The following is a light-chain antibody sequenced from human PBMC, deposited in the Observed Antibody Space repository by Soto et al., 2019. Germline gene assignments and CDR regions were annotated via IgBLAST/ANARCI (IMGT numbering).Light chain of an antibody. V-gene: IGKV3-20*01. J-gene: IGKJ5*01. CDR2: GAS. Sequence: LSLSKRERATLSCRASQGVSINLAWYRQKPGQAPRLLIYGASTRAAGIPARFSGSGSGTDFTLTISRLEPEDSALYYCPQSGTAPIPSGHGTRLEIK. CDR3: PQSGTAPIP. CDR1: QGVSIN.